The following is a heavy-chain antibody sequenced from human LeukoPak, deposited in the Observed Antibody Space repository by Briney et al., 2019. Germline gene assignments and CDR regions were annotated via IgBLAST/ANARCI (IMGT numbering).Heavy chain of an antibody. CDR2: INTDGTVT. D-gene: IGHD6-19*01. J-gene: IGHJ4*02. V-gene: IGHV3-74*01. CDR1: GFTFSKYW. CDR3: ATKQWLAPPPDS. Sequence: PGGSLRLSCAASGFTFSKYWMLWVCQAPGKGLESVSRINTDGTVTTYADSVKGRFTVSRDNADNTMFLQMNSVRDEDTAVYHCATKQWLAPPPDSWGQGTPVTVSS.